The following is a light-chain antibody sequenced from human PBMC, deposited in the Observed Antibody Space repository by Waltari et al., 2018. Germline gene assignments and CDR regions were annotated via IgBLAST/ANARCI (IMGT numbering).Light chain of an antibody. CDR1: QSLLHDNGYNY. CDR2: KGS. CDR3: MQSLQTPPYT. Sequence: DIVMTQSPLSLPVTPEEPAPIHSRSSQSLLHDNGYNYLEWYLQKPGQSPQLLIYKGSTRASGVPDRISGSGSGTDFTLKISRVEAEDVGFYYCMQSLQTPPYTFGQGTKLEIK. J-gene: IGKJ2*01. V-gene: IGKV2-28*01.